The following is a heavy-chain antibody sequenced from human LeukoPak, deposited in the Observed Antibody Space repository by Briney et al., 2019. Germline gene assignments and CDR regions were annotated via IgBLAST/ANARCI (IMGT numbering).Heavy chain of an antibody. Sequence: PGGSLRLSCAASGFTFTSYAMNWVRQAPGKGLEWVSAISGSGGSTYYADSVKGRFAISRDNAKNTLYLQTNSLRAEDTAVYYCARDVGFWSGYDFDYWGQGTLVTVSS. CDR1: GFTFTSYA. D-gene: IGHD3-3*01. J-gene: IGHJ4*02. CDR2: ISGSGGST. V-gene: IGHV3-23*01. CDR3: ARDVGFWSGYDFDY.